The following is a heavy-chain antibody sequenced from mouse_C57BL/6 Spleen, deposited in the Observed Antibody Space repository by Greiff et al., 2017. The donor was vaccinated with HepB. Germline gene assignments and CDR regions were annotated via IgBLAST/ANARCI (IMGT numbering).Heavy chain of an antibody. V-gene: IGHV1-64*01. Sequence: VQLQQPGAELVKPGASVKLSCKASGYTFTSYWMHWVKQRPGQGLEWIGMIHPNSGSTNYNEKFKSKATLTVDKSSSTAYMQHSSLTSEDSAVYYCARNLYYSNYYFDVWGTGTTGTVSS. CDR1: GYTFTSYW. D-gene: IGHD2-5*01. CDR3: ARNLYYSNYYFDV. J-gene: IGHJ1*03. CDR2: IHPNSGST.